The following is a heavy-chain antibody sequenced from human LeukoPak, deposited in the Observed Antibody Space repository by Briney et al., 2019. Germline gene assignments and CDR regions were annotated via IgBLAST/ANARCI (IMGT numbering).Heavy chain of an antibody. V-gene: IGHV4-39*01. J-gene: IGHJ5*02. CDR2: MYHNGST. CDR3: ARHPSGRMWLQQGGWFDP. Sequence: SETLSLTCTVSSGSITNSNYYWGWIRQPPGKGLEWIGSMYHNGSTYYNPSLKSRVTISVDTSKNQFSLKLTSVTAADTAVYYCARHPSGRMWLQQGGWFDPWGQGTLVTVSS. CDR1: SGSITNSNYY. D-gene: IGHD5-24*01.